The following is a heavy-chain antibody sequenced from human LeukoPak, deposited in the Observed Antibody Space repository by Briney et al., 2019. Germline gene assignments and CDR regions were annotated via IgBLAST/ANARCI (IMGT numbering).Heavy chain of an antibody. J-gene: IGHJ4*02. Sequence: PGGSLRLSCAASGFTFSSYWMSWVRQAPGKGLEWVANIKQDGSEKYYVDSVKGRFTISRDNAKNSLYLQMNSLRAEDTAVYYCARVSRYYDFWSGLSYWGQGTLVTVSS. CDR1: GFTFSSYW. D-gene: IGHD3-3*01. CDR2: IKQDGSEK. CDR3: ARVSRYYDFWSGLSY. V-gene: IGHV3-7*01.